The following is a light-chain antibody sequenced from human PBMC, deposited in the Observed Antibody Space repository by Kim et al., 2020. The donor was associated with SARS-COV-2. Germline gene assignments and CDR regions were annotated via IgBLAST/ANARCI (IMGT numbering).Light chain of an antibody. CDR3: STYTDSVM. Sequence: SLGKSITISCTGSSSDVGADHYVSWYRHHPGKAPKLMIYDVSLRPSGVSNRFSGSKSGNTASLTISGLQAEDEADYYCSTYTDSVMFGGGTQLTVL. V-gene: IGLV2-14*03. CDR2: DVS. J-gene: IGLJ3*02. CDR1: SSDVGADHY.